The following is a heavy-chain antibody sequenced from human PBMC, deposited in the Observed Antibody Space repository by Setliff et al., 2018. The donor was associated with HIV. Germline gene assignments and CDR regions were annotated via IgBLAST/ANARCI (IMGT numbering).Heavy chain of an antibody. V-gene: IGHV5-51*01. Sequence: GESLKISCKAVDYTFTTYWIGWVRQMPGGGLEWMGIIYPEDSNIKYNPSFQNQVTISADKSISTAYLQVHNLKASDTATYYCARRDGRSMNAFEIWGPGTMVTVS. CDR3: ARRDGRSMNAFEI. CDR1: DYTFTTYW. D-gene: IGHD6-13*01. CDR2: IYPEDSNI. J-gene: IGHJ3*02.